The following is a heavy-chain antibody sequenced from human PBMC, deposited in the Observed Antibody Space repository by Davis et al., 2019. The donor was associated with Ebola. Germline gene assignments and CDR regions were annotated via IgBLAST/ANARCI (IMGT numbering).Heavy chain of an antibody. J-gene: IGHJ5*02. CDR2: ISSNGGST. CDR3: VKVSIAELGGNWFDP. CDR1: GFTFSSYA. V-gene: IGHV3-64D*06. Sequence: GESLKISCSASGFTFSSYAMHWVRQAPGKGLEYVSAISSNGGSTYYADSVKGRFTISRDNSKNTLYLQMSSLRAEDTAVYYCVKVSIAELGGNWFDPWGQGTLVTVSS. D-gene: IGHD6-13*01.